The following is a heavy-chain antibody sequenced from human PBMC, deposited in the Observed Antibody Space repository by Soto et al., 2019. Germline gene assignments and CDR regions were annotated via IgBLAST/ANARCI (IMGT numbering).Heavy chain of an antibody. CDR3: ARDRALTYYYDSSVSSDAFDI. V-gene: IGHV3-74*01. D-gene: IGHD3-22*01. CDR1: GFTFSSYW. CDR2: INSDGSST. J-gene: IGHJ3*02. Sequence: GGSLRLSCAASGFTFSSYWMHWVRQAPGKGLVWVSRINSDGSSTSYADSVKGRFTISRDSAKNTLYLQMNSLRAEDTAVYYCARDRALTYYYDSSVSSDAFDIWGQGTMVTVSS.